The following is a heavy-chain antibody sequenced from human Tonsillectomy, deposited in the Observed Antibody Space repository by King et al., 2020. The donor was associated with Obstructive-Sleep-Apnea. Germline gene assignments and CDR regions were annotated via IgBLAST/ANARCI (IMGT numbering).Heavy chain of an antibody. CDR1: GFSLSNARMG. CDR2: IFSNDEK. D-gene: IGHD3-3*01. Sequence: VTLKESGPVLVKPTETLTLTCTVSGFSLSNARMGVSWIRQPPGKALEWLAHIFSNDEKSYSTSLKSRLTISKDTSKSQVVLTMTNMDPVDTATYYCSLGWFDYYYYGMDVWGQGTTVTVSS. CDR3: SLGWFDYYYYGMDV. J-gene: IGHJ6*02. V-gene: IGHV2-26*01.